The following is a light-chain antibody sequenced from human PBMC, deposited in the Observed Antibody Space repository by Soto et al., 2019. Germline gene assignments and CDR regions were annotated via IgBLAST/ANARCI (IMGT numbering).Light chain of an antibody. V-gene: IGKV3-15*01. CDR3: QQYNNWPPWT. CDR1: QSVSSN. Sequence: EILMTQSPATLSVSPGERATLSFRASQSVSSNLAWYQQKPGQAPRLLIYGASTRATGIPAGFRGSGSGTEFTLTISSLQSEDFAVYYCQQYNNWPPWTFGQGTKVDI. CDR2: GAS. J-gene: IGKJ1*01.